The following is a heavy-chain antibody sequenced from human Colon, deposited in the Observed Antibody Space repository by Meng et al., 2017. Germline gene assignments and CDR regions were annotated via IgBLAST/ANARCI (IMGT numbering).Heavy chain of an antibody. V-gene: IGHV7-4-1*02. D-gene: IGHD1-26*01. J-gene: IGHJ4*02. Sequence: QVHLVQSGSEMKKPGASVKITCKTSGYSFSYFAMNWVRQAPGRGLEWMGWSNTHSGNTTNGAGFRGRFVSPLDTSATTAFLEIIKLEGGDAAMYYCAREGSDSYIDYWGQGTLVTVSS. CDR3: AREGSDSYIDY. CDR2: SNTHSGNT. CDR1: GYSFSYFA.